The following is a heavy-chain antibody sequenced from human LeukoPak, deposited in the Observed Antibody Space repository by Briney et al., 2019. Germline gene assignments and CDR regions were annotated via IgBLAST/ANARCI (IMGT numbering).Heavy chain of an antibody. J-gene: IGHJ4*02. CDR3: ARLWPYYDSSGYSDY. D-gene: IGHD3-22*01. CDR2: IYYSGST. V-gene: IGHV4-39*01. Sequence: SETLSLTCTVSGGSISSSSYYWGWIRQPPGKGLEWIGSIYYSGSTYYSPSLKSRVTISVDTSKNQFSLKLSSVTAADTAVCYCARLWPYYDSSGYSDYWGQGTLVTVSS. CDR1: GGSISSSSYY.